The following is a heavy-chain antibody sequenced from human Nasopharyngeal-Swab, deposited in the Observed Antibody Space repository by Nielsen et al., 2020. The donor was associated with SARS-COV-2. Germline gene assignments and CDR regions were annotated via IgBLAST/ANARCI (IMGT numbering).Heavy chain of an antibody. CDR2: ISGSGGST. Sequence: GESLKISCAASGITFSSYAMSWVRQAPGKGLEWVSTISGSGGSTYYADSVKGRSTISRDNSENTLSLQMNSLRAEDTALYYCAKGTDSDYDFWSGYPTTLDSWGQGTLVTVSS. V-gene: IGHV3-23*01. D-gene: IGHD3-3*01. J-gene: IGHJ4*02. CDR1: GITFSSYA. CDR3: AKGTDSDYDFWSGYPTTLDS.